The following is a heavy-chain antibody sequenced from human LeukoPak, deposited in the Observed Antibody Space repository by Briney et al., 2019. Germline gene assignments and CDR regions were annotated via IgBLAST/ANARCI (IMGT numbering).Heavy chain of an antibody. CDR2: ISGSGGST. D-gene: IGHD3-3*01. Sequence: GGSLRLSCAASGFTFSSYAMSWVRQAPGKGLEWVSAISGSGGSTYYADSVKGRFTISRDNSKNTPYLQMNSLRAEDTAVYYCARDYDFWSGYQLYFDYWGQGTLVTVSS. J-gene: IGHJ4*02. CDR3: ARDYDFWSGYQLYFDY. V-gene: IGHV3-23*01. CDR1: GFTFSSYA.